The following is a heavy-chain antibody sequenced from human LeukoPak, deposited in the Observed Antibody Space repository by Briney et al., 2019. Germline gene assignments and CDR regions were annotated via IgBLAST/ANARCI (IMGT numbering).Heavy chain of an antibody. CDR2: INHSGST. J-gene: IGHJ3*02. D-gene: IGHD3-10*01. CDR3: AGLRVPGWFVDAFDI. Sequence: SETLSLTCTVSGGSINSGDYYWSWIRQPPGKGLEWIGEINHSGSTNYNPSLKSRVTISVDTSKNQFSLKLSSVTAADTAVYYCAGLRVPGWFVDAFDIWGQGTMVTVSS. V-gene: IGHV4-34*01. CDR1: GGSINSGDYY.